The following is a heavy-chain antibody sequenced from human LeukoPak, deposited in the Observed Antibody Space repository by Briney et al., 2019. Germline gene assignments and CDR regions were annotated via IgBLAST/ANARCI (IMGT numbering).Heavy chain of an antibody. J-gene: IGHJ6*03. Sequence: PSETLSLTXTVSGGSISSYYWSWIRQSAGKGLEWIGRIYTSGSTNYNPSLKSRVTMSVDTPKNQFSLKLSSVTAADTAVYYCARDYGDYAYYYYYYMDVWGKGTTVTVSS. D-gene: IGHD4-17*01. CDR3: ARDYGDYAYYYYYYMDV. CDR2: IYTSGST. V-gene: IGHV4-4*07. CDR1: GGSISSYY.